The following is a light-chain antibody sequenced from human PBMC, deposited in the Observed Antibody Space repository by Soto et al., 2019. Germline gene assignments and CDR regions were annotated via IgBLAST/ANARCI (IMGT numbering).Light chain of an antibody. CDR2: EIS. Sequence: QSALTQPASVSGSPGQSITLSCTGTSSDIGGYNYVSWYQQNPGKAPKLLIYEISNRPSGVSDRFSGSKSGNTASLTISGLQSEDEADYYCSSYTSSSTPVIFGGGTKVTVL. CDR1: SSDIGGYNY. CDR3: SSYTSSSTPVI. V-gene: IGLV2-14*01. J-gene: IGLJ2*01.